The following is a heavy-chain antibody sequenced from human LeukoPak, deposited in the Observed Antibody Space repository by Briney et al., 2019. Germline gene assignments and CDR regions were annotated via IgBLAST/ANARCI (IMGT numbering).Heavy chain of an antibody. CDR2: MSYDGSNK. CDR1: GFTFSSYA. V-gene: IGHV3-30*04. Sequence: GGSLRLSCAASGFTFSSYAMHWVRQAPGKGPEWVAVMSYDGSNKYYADSAKGRFTISRDNSKNTLYLQMNSLRAEDTAVYYCARTSSWFGYGAFDIWGQGTMVTVSS. D-gene: IGHD6-13*01. CDR3: ARTSSWFGYGAFDI. J-gene: IGHJ3*02.